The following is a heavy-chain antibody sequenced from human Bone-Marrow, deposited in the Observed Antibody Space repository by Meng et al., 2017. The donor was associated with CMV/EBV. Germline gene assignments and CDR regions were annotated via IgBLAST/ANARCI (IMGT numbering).Heavy chain of an antibody. J-gene: IGHJ6*02. CDR2: INPNSGGT. Sequence: ASVKVSCKASGYTFTGYYMHWWRQAPGQGLEWMGWINPNSGGTNYAQKFQGRVTMTRDTSISTAYMELRRLRSDDTAVYYCARGSITMIVVGYGMDVWGQGTTVTVSS. CDR3: ARGSITMIVVGYGMDV. V-gene: IGHV1-2*02. D-gene: IGHD3-22*01. CDR1: GYTFTGYY.